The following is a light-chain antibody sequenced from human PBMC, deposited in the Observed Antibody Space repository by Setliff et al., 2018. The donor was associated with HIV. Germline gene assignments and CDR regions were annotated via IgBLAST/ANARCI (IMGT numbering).Light chain of an antibody. CDR1: SSDVNGYNY. CDR3: SSYTSSSTPYV. J-gene: IGLJ1*01. Sequence: LTQSASVSGSPGQSITISCTGTSSDVNGYNYVSWYQQHPGKAPKLMIYEVSNRPSGVSNRFSGSKSGNTASLTISGLQAEDEADYYCSSYTSSSTPYVFGTGTKVTVL. V-gene: IGLV2-14*01. CDR2: EVS.